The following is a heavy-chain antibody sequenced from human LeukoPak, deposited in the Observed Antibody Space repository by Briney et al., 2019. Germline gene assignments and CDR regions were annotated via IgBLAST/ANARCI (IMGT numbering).Heavy chain of an antibody. Sequence: GGSLRLSCAASGFTFSSYAMHWVRQAPGKGLEWVAVISYDGSNKYYADSVKGRFTISRDNSENTLYLQMNSLRAEDTAVYYCARVCHDSSGLIDYWGQGTLVTVSS. CDR1: GFTFSSYA. D-gene: IGHD3-22*01. CDR3: ARVCHDSSGLIDY. CDR2: ISYDGSNK. J-gene: IGHJ4*02. V-gene: IGHV3-30-3*01.